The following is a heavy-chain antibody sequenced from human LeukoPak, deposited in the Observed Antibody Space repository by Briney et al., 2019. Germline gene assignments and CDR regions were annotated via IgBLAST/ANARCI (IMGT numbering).Heavy chain of an antibody. D-gene: IGHD3-10*01. J-gene: IGHJ4*02. CDR3: ARDLSLGWFGELFGHYFDY. V-gene: IGHV1-2*02. CDR1: GYTFTGYY. Sequence: ASVKVSCKASGYTFTGYYMHWVRQAPGQGLEWMGWINPNSGGTNYAQKFQGRVTMTRDTSISTAYMELSRLRSDDTAVYYCARDLSLGWFGELFGHYFDYWGQGTLVTVSS. CDR2: INPNSGGT.